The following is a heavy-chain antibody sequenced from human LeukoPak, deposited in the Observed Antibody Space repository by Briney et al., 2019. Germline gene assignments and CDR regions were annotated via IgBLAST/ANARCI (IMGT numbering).Heavy chain of an antibody. D-gene: IGHD2-15*01. Sequence: GGSLRLSCTASGFTFNIYWMHWVRQAPGKGLEWVSGIRHSGVDSSYADSVKGRFTISRDNSKNMLYLQMNSLRDDDTGVYYCARDRRATPMNFFDFWGQGTPVTVSS. V-gene: IGHV3-23*01. J-gene: IGHJ4*02. CDR3: ARDRRATPMNFFDF. CDR1: GFTFNIYW. CDR2: IRHSGVDS.